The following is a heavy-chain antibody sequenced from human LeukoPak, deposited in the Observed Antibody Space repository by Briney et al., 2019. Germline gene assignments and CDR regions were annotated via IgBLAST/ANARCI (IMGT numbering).Heavy chain of an antibody. CDR2: IYTSGST. D-gene: IGHD3-22*01. J-gene: IGHJ3*02. V-gene: IGHV4-61*02. CDR1: GGSISSGSYY. CDR3: ARDHYDSSGYPAGAFDI. Sequence: PSQTLSLTCTVSGGSISSGSYYWSWIRQPAGKGLEWIGRIYTSGSTNYNPSLKSRVTISVDTSKNQFSLKLSSVTAADTAVYYCARDHYDSSGYPAGAFDIWGQGTMVTVSS.